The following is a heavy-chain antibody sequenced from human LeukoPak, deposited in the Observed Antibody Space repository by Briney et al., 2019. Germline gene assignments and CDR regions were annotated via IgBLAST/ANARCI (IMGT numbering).Heavy chain of an antibody. D-gene: IGHD3-10*01. J-gene: IGHJ4*02. CDR1: GFTFSSYA. Sequence: GGSLRLSCAASGFTFSSYAMSWVRQAPGKGLEWVSAISGSGGSTYYADSVKGRFTISRDNSKNTLYLQMNSLRAEDTAVYYCAKAASHYGSGSYSFDYWGQGTLVTVSS. CDR2: ISGSGGST. CDR3: AKAASHYGSGSYSFDY. V-gene: IGHV3-23*01.